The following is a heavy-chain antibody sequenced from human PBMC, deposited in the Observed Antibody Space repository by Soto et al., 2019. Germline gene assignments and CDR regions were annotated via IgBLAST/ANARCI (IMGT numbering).Heavy chain of an antibody. V-gene: IGHV3-30-3*01. CDR2: IAYNGSNA. Sequence: GGSLRLSCAASGFTFRTYSMHWVRQAPGKGLECLAVIAYNGSNAFYRDSVKGRFTISRDNSKNTLYLHMHSLRSEDTGVYYCARGDREDILVVVGARPGEYGIDIWGQGTTVTVSS. CDR1: GFTFRTYS. J-gene: IGHJ6*02. CDR3: ARGDREDILVVVGARPGEYGIDI. D-gene: IGHD2-15*01.